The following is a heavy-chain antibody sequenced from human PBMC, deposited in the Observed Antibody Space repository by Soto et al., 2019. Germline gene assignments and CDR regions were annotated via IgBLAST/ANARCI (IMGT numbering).Heavy chain of an antibody. D-gene: IGHD5-12*01. Sequence: PGGSLRFSCAASGFTFSSYAMSWVRQAPGKGLEWVSAISGSGGSTYYADSVKGRFTISRDNSKNTLYLQMNSLRAEDTAVYYCAKYGIRVATITVSYFDYWGQGTLVTVSS. CDR3: AKYGIRVATITVSYFDY. J-gene: IGHJ4*02. V-gene: IGHV3-23*01. CDR1: GFTFSSYA. CDR2: ISGSGGST.